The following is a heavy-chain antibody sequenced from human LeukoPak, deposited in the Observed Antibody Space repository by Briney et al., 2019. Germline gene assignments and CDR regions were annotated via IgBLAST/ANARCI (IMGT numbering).Heavy chain of an antibody. Sequence: GGSLRLSCAASGFTFSSYWMSWVRQAPGKGLEWVANIKQDGSEKYYVDSVKGRFTISRDNAKNSLYLQMNSLRAEDTAVYYCATLRRSDSGSFYSDYWGQGTLVSVSS. CDR1: GFTFSSYW. CDR2: IKQDGSEK. D-gene: IGHD3-10*01. J-gene: IGHJ4*02. V-gene: IGHV3-7*01. CDR3: ATLRRSDSGSFYSDY.